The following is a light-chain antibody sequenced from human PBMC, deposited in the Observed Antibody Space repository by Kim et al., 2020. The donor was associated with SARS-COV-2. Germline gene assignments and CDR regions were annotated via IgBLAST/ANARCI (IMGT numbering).Light chain of an antibody. CDR2: EAS. Sequence: PGERAALSGRASQRVGSNYLAWYQQKPGQVPRLLIYEASSRTAAVPERFSGSGSGTEFTLTINRVEPEDFAVYYCQQYGDPITFGQGTRLEIK. J-gene: IGKJ5*01. V-gene: IGKV3-20*01. CDR3: QQYGDPIT. CDR1: QRVGSNY.